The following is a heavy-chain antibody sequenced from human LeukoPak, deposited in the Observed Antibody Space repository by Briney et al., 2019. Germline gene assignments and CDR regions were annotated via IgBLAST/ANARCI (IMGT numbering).Heavy chain of an antibody. CDR3: ARDAVDTANAV. CDR1: GFTVSSNY. CDR2: IYSGGST. Sequence: GGSLRLSCAASGFTVSSNYMSWVRQAPGEGLEWVSVIYSGGSTYYADSVKGRFTISRDKSKNTLYLQMNSLRAEDTAVYYCARDAVDTANAVWGQGTTVTVSS. V-gene: IGHV3-53*01. D-gene: IGHD5-18*01. J-gene: IGHJ6*02.